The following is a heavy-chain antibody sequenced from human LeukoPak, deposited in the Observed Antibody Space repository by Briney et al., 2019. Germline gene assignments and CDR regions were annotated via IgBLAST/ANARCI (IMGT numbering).Heavy chain of an antibody. V-gene: IGHV3-33*01. CDR2: IWYDGSNK. Sequence: GGSLRLSCAAPGFTFSSYGMHWVPQAPGKGRESVAAIWYDGSNKYYADSAKGRFTISRDNSKNTLYLQMNSLRAEDRAVYYCARVDKYLRYLDWLQEYYFDYWGQGTLVTVSS. CDR3: ARVDKYLRYLDWLQEYYFDY. J-gene: IGHJ4*02. CDR1: GFTFSSYG. D-gene: IGHD3-9*01.